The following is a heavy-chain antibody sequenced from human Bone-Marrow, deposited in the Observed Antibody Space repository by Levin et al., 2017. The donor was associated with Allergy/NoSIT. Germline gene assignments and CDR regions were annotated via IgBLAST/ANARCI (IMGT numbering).Heavy chain of an antibody. CDR3: ATAPGVAVAANKWYFAY. D-gene: IGHD6-19*01. Sequence: GGSLRLSCVASGFTFSGQAMHWVRQAQGKGLEWVAATSHDEGNKYYADSVKGRFTISRDNSKNTLFLQMNSLRAEDTAVYYCATAPGVAVAANKWYFAYWGQGTLVTVSS. CDR1: GFTFSGQA. CDR2: TSHDEGNK. V-gene: IGHV3-30-3*01. J-gene: IGHJ4*02.